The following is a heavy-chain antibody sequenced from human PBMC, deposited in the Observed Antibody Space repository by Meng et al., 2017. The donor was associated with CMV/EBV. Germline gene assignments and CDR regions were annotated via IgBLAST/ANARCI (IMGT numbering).Heavy chain of an antibody. CDR3: ARAWIAAAGTLDY. J-gene: IGHJ4*02. Sequence: GESLKISCAASGFTFSNAWMSWVRQAPGKGLEWVSYISSSSSTIYYADSVKGRFTISRDNAKNSLYLQMNSLRAEDTAVYYCARAWIAAAGTLDYWGQGTLVTVSS. CDR2: ISSSSSTI. D-gene: IGHD6-13*01. V-gene: IGHV3-48*04. CDR1: GFTFSNAW.